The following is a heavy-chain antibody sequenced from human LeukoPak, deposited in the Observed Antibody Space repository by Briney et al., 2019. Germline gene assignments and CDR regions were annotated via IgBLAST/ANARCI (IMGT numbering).Heavy chain of an antibody. J-gene: IGHJ4*02. CDR1: GGFISRGTDC. V-gene: IGHV4-61*02. Sequence: APESLSLTCTVSGGFISRGTDCWGWILEPACNGLDGTGRIYTSGSTNYNPSLKSRVTISGDTSKNQFSLKLSSVTAADTAVYYCARGGGSYSPAYYFDYWGQGTLVTVSS. D-gene: IGHD1-26*01. CDR3: ARGGGSYSPAYYFDY. CDR2: IYTSGST.